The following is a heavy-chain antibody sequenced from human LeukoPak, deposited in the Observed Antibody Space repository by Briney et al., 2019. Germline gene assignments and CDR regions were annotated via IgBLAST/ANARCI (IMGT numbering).Heavy chain of an antibody. V-gene: IGHV3-7*01. CDR2: IKGDGSEI. CDR1: GFSFSTYW. Sequence: GGSLRLSCAASGFSFSTYWMRWARQTPGKGLEWVANIKGDGSEINYVDSVKGRFTTSRGNAKNSLSLQMNSLTADDTGVYYCAREGLPYSGDHWGQGTLVTVSS. D-gene: IGHD4-11*01. J-gene: IGHJ4*02. CDR3: AREGLPYSGDH.